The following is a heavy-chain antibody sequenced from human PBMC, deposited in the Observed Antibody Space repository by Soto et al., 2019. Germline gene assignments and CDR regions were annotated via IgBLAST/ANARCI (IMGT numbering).Heavy chain of an antibody. D-gene: IGHD6-13*01. CDR3: ANSGRGGYTSSWSEY. Sequence: QVQLVESGGGVVQPGRSLRLSCAASGFTLSDYTMHWVRQAPGKGPEWVAVISNDGNNKYYADSVKDRFTISRDDSMNTLYMQMNSLRPEDTAVYYCANSGRGGYTSSWSEYWGQGTLVTVSS. CDR1: GFTLSDYT. V-gene: IGHV3-30-3*01. J-gene: IGHJ4*02. CDR2: ISNDGNNK.